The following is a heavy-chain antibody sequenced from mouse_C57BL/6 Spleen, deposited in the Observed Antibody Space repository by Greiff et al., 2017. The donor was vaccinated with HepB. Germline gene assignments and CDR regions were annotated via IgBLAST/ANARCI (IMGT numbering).Heavy chain of an antibody. CDR3: ARDYDGYPVGYFDV. V-gene: IGHV5-4*01. CDR1: GFTFSSYA. D-gene: IGHD2-3*01. J-gene: IGHJ1*03. Sequence: EVQLVESGGGLVKPGGSLKLSCAASGFTFSSYAMSWVRQTPEKRLEWVATISDGGSYTYYPDNVKGRFTISRDNAKNNLYLQMSYLKSEDTAMYYCARDYDGYPVGYFDVWGTGTTVTVSS. CDR2: ISDGGSYT.